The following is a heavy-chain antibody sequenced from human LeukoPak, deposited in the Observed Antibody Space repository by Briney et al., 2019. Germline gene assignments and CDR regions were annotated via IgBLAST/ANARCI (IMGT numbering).Heavy chain of an antibody. CDR2: IYYSGST. D-gene: IGHD3-16*01. CDR1: VGSMSSSSYY. Sequence: PSETLSLTCTVSVGSMSSSSYYWGWIRQPPGKGREWIGCIYYSGSTYYNPSRKSRLTISVDTSKTQFSMKLTSVTAPGTAMYFWASLFGESSREPLFAYWGQRTLATASS. V-gene: IGHV4-39*01. J-gene: IGHJ4*02. CDR3: ASLFGESSREPLFAY.